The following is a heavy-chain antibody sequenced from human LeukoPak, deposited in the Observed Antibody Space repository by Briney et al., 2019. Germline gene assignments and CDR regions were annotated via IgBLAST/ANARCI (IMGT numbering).Heavy chain of an antibody. V-gene: IGHV1-69*13. CDR2: IIPTFGTA. CDR3: ARGVAVAGTLTS. D-gene: IGHD6-19*01. Sequence: ASVKVSCKASGGTFSSYAISWVRQAPGQGLEWMGGIIPTFGTANYAQKFQGRVTITADESTSTAYMELSSLRSEDTAVYYCARGVAVAGTLTSWGQGTLVTVSS. J-gene: IGHJ4*02. CDR1: GGTFSSYA.